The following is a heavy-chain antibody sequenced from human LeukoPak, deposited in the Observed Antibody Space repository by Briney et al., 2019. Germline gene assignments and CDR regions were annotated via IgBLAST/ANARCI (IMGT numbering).Heavy chain of an antibody. CDR2: VNQGGTEK. CDR1: GFPFSTQW. J-gene: IGHJ6*03. CDR3: AREHYFYHMDG. Sequence: GGSLRLSCAASGFPFSTQWMSWVRQAPGKGLESVAIVNQGGTEKYYVDSVKGRFTISRDNAENSVYLQMNSLRAEDTAVYYCAREHYFYHMDGWGEGTTVTVSS. V-gene: IGHV3-7*01.